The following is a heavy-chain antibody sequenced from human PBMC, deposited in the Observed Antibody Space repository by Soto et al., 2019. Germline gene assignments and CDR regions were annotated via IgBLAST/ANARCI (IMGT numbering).Heavy chain of an antibody. CDR2: IDPSDSYT. CDR3: ARLNCSSTSCYGLYYYGMDV. V-gene: IGHV5-10-1*01. Sequence: EESLKISCKGSGYSFTSYWISWLRQMPGKGLERMGRIDPSDSYTNYSPSFQGHVTISADKSISTAYLQWSSLKASDTAMYYCARLNCSSTSCYGLYYYGMDVWGQGTTVTVSS. J-gene: IGHJ6*02. CDR1: GYSFTSYW. D-gene: IGHD2-2*01.